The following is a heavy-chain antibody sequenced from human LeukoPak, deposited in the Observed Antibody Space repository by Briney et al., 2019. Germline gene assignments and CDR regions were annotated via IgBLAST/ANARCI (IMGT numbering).Heavy chain of an antibody. Sequence: QSGGSLRLSCAASGFTFSSYAMSWVRQAPGRGLEWVSSFNGDYGNTYHADSVRGRFTISRDNSKSTLYLQMNSLRAEDTAIYYCAKASVTLAGTDFAFHIWGQGTMVTVSS. D-gene: IGHD6-19*01. CDR2: FNGDYGNT. CDR1: GFTFSSYA. V-gene: IGHV3-23*01. CDR3: AKASVTLAGTDFAFHI. J-gene: IGHJ3*02.